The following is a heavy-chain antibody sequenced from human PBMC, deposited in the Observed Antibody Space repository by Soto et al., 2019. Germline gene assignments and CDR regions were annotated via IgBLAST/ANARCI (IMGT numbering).Heavy chain of an antibody. CDR1: GGTFRNYP. V-gene: IGHV1-69*02. Sequence: QVQLVQSGTEVKKPGSSVKVSCKASGGTFRNYPINWVRQAPGQGLEWLGSIFPLTDIPDYAQNFQARLTITADKSTSTAYRELSSLTSDDTAMYFRASGPLVVLHYFEAWGQGTLVTVSS. CDR3: ASGPLVVLHYFEA. J-gene: IGHJ4*02. CDR2: IFPLTDIP.